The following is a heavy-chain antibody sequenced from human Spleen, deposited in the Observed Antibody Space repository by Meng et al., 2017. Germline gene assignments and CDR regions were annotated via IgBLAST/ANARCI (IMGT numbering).Heavy chain of an antibody. CDR1: GFTFSSYA. CDR3: PREGLTMISYYFDY. CDR2: ISYDGSNK. J-gene: IGHJ4*02. Sequence: GGSLRLSCAASGFTFSSYAMHWVRQAPGKGLEWVAVISYDGSNKYYADSVKGRFTISRDNSKNTLYLQMNSLRAEDTAVYYCPREGLTMISYYFDYWGQGTLDTVSS. V-gene: IGHV3-30*04. D-gene: IGHD3-22*01.